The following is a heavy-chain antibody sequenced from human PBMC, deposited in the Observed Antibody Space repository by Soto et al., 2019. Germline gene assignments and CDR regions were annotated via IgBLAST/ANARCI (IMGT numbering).Heavy chain of an antibody. V-gene: IGHV3-33*01. CDR3: ARDVVNIVVVPAHYYYGMDV. CDR2: IWYDGSNK. CDR1: GFTFSSYG. D-gene: IGHD2-2*01. J-gene: IGHJ6*02. Sequence: QVQLVESGGGVVQPGRSLRLSCAASGFTFSSYGMHWVRQAPGKGLEWVAVIWYDGSNKYYADSVKGRFTISRDNPKNTLYLQMNSLRAEDTAVYYCARDVVNIVVVPAHYYYGMDVWGQGTTVTVSS.